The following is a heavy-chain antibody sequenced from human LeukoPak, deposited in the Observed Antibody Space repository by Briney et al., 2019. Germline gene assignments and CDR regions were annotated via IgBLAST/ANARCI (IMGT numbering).Heavy chain of an antibody. CDR2: IYTSGST. J-gene: IGHJ4*02. Sequence: PSETLSLTCAVSGGSISSGGYSWSWIRQPPGKGLEWIGRIYTSGSTNYNPSLKSRVTISVDTSKNQFSLKLNSVTAADTAVYYCARSYDSSGYYFDYWGQGTLVTVSS. CDR1: GGSISSGGYS. CDR3: ARSYDSSGYYFDY. V-gene: IGHV4-61*02. D-gene: IGHD3-22*01.